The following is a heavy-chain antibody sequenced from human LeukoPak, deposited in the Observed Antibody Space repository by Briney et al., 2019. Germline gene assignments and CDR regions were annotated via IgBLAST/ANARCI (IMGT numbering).Heavy chain of an antibody. V-gene: IGHV3-21*01. Sequence: PGGSLRLSCAASGFTYSSYAMSWVRQAPGKGLEWVSSISSSSSYIYYADSVKGRFTISRDNAENSLYLQMNSLRAEDTAVYCCARDQYYYDRSPYYYWGQGTLVTVSS. CDR1: GFTYSSYA. CDR3: ARDQYYYDRSPYYY. CDR2: ISSSSSYI. D-gene: IGHD3-22*01. J-gene: IGHJ4*02.